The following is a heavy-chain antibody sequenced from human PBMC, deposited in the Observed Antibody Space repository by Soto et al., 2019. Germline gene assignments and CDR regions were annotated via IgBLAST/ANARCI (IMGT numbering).Heavy chain of an antibody. J-gene: IGHJ4*02. CDR3: ARVRRNGGIRRHYRARGFGY. D-gene: IGHD2-8*01. CDR1: DTDFRGNY. Sequence: SETLSLTCAVYDTDFRGNYYNWIRKAPGKGQEWIGEIDHSGNSYYNSSLKTRITMSVDTSKNQFSLKLSSVTAADTAIYYCARVRRNGGIRRHYRARGFGYWSQGSLVTVSS. CDR2: IDHSGNS. V-gene: IGHV4-34*10.